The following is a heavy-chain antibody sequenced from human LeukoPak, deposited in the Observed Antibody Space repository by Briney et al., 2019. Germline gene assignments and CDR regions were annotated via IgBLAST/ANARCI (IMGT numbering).Heavy chain of an antibody. CDR1: GGSFSGYY. D-gene: IGHD5-12*01. V-gene: IGHV4-34*01. CDR3: ARGLRYYYYYMDV. CDR2: INHSGST. J-gene: IGHJ6*03. Sequence: SETLSLTCAVYGGSFSGYYWSWIRQPPGKGLEWIGEINHSGSTNYNPSLKSRVTISVDTSKNQFSLKLSSVTAADTAVYYCARGLRYYYYYMDVWGKGTTVTISS.